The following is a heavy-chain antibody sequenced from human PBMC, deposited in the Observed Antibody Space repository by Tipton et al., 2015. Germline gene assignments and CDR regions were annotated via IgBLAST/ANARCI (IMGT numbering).Heavy chain of an antibody. CDR2: ISHSGNT. CDR3: ARSRYTVTPDS. D-gene: IGHD4-17*01. CDR1: AYSISSDYY. J-gene: IGHJ4*02. Sequence: LRLSCAVSAYSISSDYYWGWIRQPPGKGLEWIGSISHSGNTYYSPSLKSRVIISVDTSKNQISLTVTSVTAADMAVYYCARSRYTVTPDSWGQGTLVTVSS. V-gene: IGHV4-38-2*01.